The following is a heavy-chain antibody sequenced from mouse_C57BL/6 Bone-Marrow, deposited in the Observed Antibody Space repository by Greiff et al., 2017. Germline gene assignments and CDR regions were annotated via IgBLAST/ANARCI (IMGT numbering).Heavy chain of an antibody. CDR2: INPSNGGT. CDR1: GFTFTSYW. CDR3: ARGGGITTVGTY. J-gene: IGHJ3*01. D-gene: IGHD1-1*01. Sequence: VQLQQPGTELVKPGASVKLSCKASGFTFTSYWMHWVKQTPGQGLEWIGNINPSNGGTYYNEKVKSKVTLTVDKSSSTAYMQLSSLTSEDSAVYYCARGGGITTVGTYWGTGTLVTVSA. V-gene: IGHV1-53*01.